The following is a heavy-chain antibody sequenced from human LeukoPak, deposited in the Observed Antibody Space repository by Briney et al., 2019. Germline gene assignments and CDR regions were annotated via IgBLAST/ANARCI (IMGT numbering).Heavy chain of an antibody. D-gene: IGHD3-22*01. J-gene: IGHJ4*02. CDR2: IFPSSGEI. CDR1: GFTFSTFA. CDR3: AKGKYYDSSGYYPKYYFDY. V-gene: IGHV3-23*01. Sequence: PGGSLRLSCVASGFTFSTFAMIWVRQPPGKGLEWVSSIFPSSGEIHYADSVKGRFTISRDNSKNTLYLQMNSLRAEDTAVYYCAKGKYYDSSGYYPKYYFDYWGQGTLTTVSS.